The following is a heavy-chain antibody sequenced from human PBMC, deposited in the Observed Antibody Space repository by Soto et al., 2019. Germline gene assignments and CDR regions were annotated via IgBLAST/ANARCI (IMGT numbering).Heavy chain of an antibody. Sequence: GASVKVSCKASGGTFSSYAIHWVRQAPGQGLEWLGKIIPSYDRTNYAQKFQGRVTATADTYTTTAYMELSSLRSDDTAVYYCARDPSNDYGGDTFDYWGQGTLVTVSS. CDR1: GGTFSSYA. D-gene: IGHD4-17*01. CDR3: ARDPSNDYGGDTFDY. J-gene: IGHJ4*02. V-gene: IGHV1-69*04. CDR2: IIPSYDRT.